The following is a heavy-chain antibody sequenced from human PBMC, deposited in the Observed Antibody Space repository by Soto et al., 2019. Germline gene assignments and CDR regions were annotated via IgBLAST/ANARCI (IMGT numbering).Heavy chain of an antibody. Sequence: GGSLRLSCAASGFTFSSYWMHWVRQAPGKGLVWVSRINSDGSSTSYADSVKGRFTISRDNAKNTLYLQMNSLRAEDTAVYYCARDRDCSSTSCYLNWFDPWGQGTLVTVSS. CDR1: GFTFSSYW. V-gene: IGHV3-74*01. D-gene: IGHD2-2*01. CDR3: ARDRDCSSTSCYLNWFDP. CDR2: INSDGSST. J-gene: IGHJ5*02.